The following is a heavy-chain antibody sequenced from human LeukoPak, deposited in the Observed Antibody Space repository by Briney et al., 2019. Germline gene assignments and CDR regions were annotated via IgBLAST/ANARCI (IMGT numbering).Heavy chain of an antibody. D-gene: IGHD3-22*01. CDR1: GFTFSSCA. V-gene: IGHV3-23*01. Sequence: GGSLRLSCAASGFTFSSCAMSWVRQAPGKGLEWVSAISTSGGRTFYADSVKGRFTISRDNSKNTLYLQMNSLKAEDTAIYYCAKDPTDFDSSGQTYFDYWGQGTLVTVSS. CDR3: AKDPTDFDSSGQTYFDY. CDR2: ISTSGGRT. J-gene: IGHJ4*02.